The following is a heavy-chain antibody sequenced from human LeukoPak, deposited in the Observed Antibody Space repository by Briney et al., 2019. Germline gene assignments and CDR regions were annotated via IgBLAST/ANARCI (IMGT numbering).Heavy chain of an antibody. CDR1: GFTFSDHY. Sequence: EGSLRLSCAASGFTFSDHYMDWVRQAPGKGLEWGGRTRNKANSYTTEYAASVKGRFTISRDDPKNSLYLQMNSLKTEDTAVYYCASLYGSGKRWVDPWGQGTLVTVSS. CDR3: ASLYGSGKRWVDP. CDR2: TRNKANSYTT. D-gene: IGHD3-10*01. J-gene: IGHJ5*02. V-gene: IGHV3-72*01.